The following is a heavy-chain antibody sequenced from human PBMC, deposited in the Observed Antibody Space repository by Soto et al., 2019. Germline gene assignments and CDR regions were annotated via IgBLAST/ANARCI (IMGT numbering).Heavy chain of an antibody. J-gene: IGHJ6*02. D-gene: IGHD6-6*01. CDR3: AKGGYSSSSPVYGMDV. CDR2: ISGSGGST. V-gene: IGHV3-23*01. CDR1: GFTFSSYA. Sequence: HPGGSLRLSCAASGFTFSSYAMSWVRQAPGKGLEWVSAISGSGGSTYYADSVKGRFTISRDNSKNTLYLQMNSLRAEDTAVYYCAKGGYSSSSPVYGMDVWGQGTTVTVS.